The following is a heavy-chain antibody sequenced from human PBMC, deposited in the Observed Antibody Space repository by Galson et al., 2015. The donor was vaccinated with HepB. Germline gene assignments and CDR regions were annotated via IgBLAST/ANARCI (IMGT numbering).Heavy chain of an antibody. CDR1: GFTFSSYS. J-gene: IGHJ6*02. Sequence: SLRLSCAASGFTFSSYSMNWVRQAPGKGLEWVSSISSSSSYIYYADSVKGRFTISRDNAKNSLYLQMNSLRAEDTAVYYCAKEFIVVVPAANYYYYYGMDVWGQGTTVTVSS. D-gene: IGHD2-2*01. CDR2: ISSSSSYI. CDR3: AKEFIVVVPAANYYYYYGMDV. V-gene: IGHV3-21*01.